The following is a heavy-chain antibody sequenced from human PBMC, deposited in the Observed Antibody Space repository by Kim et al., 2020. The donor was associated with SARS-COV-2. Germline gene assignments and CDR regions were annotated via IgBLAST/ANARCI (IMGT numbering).Heavy chain of an antibody. D-gene: IGHD6-13*01. Sequence: TTYADSVKGRFTISRDNSKNTLYLQMSSLRAEDTAIYYCANPRQPDYWGQGTLVTVSS. J-gene: IGHJ4*02. CDR2: T. V-gene: IGHV3-23*01. CDR3: ANPRQPDY.